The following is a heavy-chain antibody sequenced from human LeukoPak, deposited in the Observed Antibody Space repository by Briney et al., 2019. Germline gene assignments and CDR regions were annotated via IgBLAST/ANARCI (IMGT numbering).Heavy chain of an antibody. V-gene: IGHV4-59*01. CDR2: IYYLRST. J-gene: IGHJ2*01. Sequence: TLETLSLTCTVSGGSISSYYWSWIRQPPGKGLQWVGHIYYLRSTNYNPSLKSRVTISIDTSKNYFSLKLNSVIAADTAVYYCARDRPGSYWYFDLWGRGTLVTVSS. D-gene: IGHD3-10*01. CDR1: GGSISSYY. CDR3: ARDRPGSYWYFDL.